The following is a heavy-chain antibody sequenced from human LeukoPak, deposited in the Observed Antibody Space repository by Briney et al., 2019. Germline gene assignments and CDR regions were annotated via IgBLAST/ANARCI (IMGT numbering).Heavy chain of an antibody. Sequence: PGRSLRLSCAASGFTFSSYGMHWVRQAPGKGLEWVAVIWYDGSNKYYADSVKGRFTISRDNSKNTLYLQMNSLRAEDTAVYYCARNYGSGSYYPDYWGQGTLVTASS. CDR3: ARNYGSGSYYPDY. CDR2: IWYDGSNK. J-gene: IGHJ4*02. V-gene: IGHV3-33*01. D-gene: IGHD3-10*01. CDR1: GFTFSSYG.